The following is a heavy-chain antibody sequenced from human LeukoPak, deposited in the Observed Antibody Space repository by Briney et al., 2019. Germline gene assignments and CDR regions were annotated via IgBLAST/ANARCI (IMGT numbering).Heavy chain of an antibody. CDR3: ARGFYDSSGYYSYAFHI. CDR1: GGSISSYY. D-gene: IGHD3-22*01. V-gene: IGHV4-59*01. Sequence: SETLSLTCTVSGGSISSYYWSWTRQPPGKGLEWIGYIYYSGSTDYNPSLKSRVTISVDTSKNQFSLKLSSVTAADTAVYYCARGFYDSSGYYSYAFHIWGQGTMVTVSS. J-gene: IGHJ3*02. CDR2: IYYSGST.